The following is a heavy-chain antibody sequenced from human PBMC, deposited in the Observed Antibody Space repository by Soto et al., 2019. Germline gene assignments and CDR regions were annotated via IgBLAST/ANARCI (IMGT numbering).Heavy chain of an antibody. D-gene: IGHD4-17*01. Sequence: GGSLRLSCSASGFTFSSYAMHWVRQAPEKGLEYVSAISSNGGSTYYAGSVKGRVTISRDNSKNSLYRQMSSLRAEDTAVYYCVKGRSLTTSVILSYGMDVWGQGTTVTVSS. CDR1: GFTFSSYA. CDR2: ISSNGGST. CDR3: VKGRSLTTSVILSYGMDV. V-gene: IGHV3-64D*08. J-gene: IGHJ6*02.